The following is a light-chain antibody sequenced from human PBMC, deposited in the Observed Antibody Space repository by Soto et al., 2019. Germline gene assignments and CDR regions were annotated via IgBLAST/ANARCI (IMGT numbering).Light chain of an antibody. CDR2: DVT. CDR1: SSDVGGFNY. J-gene: IGLJ1*01. CDR3: NSYTSSRTYV. V-gene: IGLV2-14*03. Sequence: QSALTQPASVSGSPGQSITISCTGTSSDVGGFNYVSWYQQHPGKAPKLMIYDVTNRPSGVSYRFSGSKSGNTASLTISGLQAEDEADYYCNSYTSSRTYVFGTGTKFTV.